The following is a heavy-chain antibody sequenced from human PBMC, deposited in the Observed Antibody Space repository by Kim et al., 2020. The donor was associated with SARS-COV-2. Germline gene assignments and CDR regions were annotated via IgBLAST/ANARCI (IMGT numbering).Heavy chain of an antibody. CDR3: ARLSLIRDVDY. CDR1: GGSISSYY. D-gene: IGHD3-3*01. CDR2: IYYSGST. J-gene: IGHJ4*02. V-gene: IGHV4-59*08. Sequence: SETLSLTCTVSGGSISSYYWSWIRQPPGKGLEWIGYIYYSGSTNYNPSLKSRVTISVDTSKNQFSLKLSSVTAADTAVYYCARLSLIRDVDYWGQGTLVTVSS.